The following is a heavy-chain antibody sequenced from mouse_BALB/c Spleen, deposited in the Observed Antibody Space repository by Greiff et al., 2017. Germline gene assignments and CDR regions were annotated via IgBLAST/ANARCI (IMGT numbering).Heavy chain of an antibody. CDR3: AREDGYYGLFAY. Sequence: EVKLMESGPGLVKPSQSLSLTCTVTGYSITSDYAWNWIRQFPGNKLEWMGYISYSGSTSYNPSLKSRISITRDTSKNQFFLQLNSVTTEDTATYYCAREDGYYGLFAYWGQGTRVTVSA. D-gene: IGHD2-3*01. CDR2: ISYSGST. V-gene: IGHV3-2*02. J-gene: IGHJ3*01. CDR1: GYSITSDYA.